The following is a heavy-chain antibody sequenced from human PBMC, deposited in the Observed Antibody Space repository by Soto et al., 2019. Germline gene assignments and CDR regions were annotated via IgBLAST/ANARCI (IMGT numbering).Heavy chain of an antibody. J-gene: IGHJ4*02. CDR1: GGYISSGGYY. Sequence: QVQLQESGPGLVKPSQTLSLTCTVAGGYISSGGYYWSWIRQHPGKGLEWIGYIYYSGNTYYNPSHESRVTISVDTSKNQSSLKLSSVTAADTAVYYCARDSSGSSPTFDYWGQGTLVTVSS. V-gene: IGHV4-31*03. CDR2: IYYSGNT. CDR3: ARDSSGSSPTFDY. D-gene: IGHD1-26*01.